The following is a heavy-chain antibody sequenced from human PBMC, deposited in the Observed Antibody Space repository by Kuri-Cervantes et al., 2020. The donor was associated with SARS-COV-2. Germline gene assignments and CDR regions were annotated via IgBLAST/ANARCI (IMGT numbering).Heavy chain of an antibody. J-gene: IGHJ6*02. V-gene: IGHV1-58*01. Sequence: SVKVSCKASGFTFTSSAVQWVRQARGQRLEWIGWIVVGSGNTNYAQKFQERVTITRDMSTSTAYMELSRLRSDDTAVYYCARDRYYSKVYYGMDVWGQGTTVTVSS. CDR3: ARDRYYSKVYYGMDV. D-gene: IGHD4-11*01. CDR2: IVVGSGNT. CDR1: GFTFTSSA.